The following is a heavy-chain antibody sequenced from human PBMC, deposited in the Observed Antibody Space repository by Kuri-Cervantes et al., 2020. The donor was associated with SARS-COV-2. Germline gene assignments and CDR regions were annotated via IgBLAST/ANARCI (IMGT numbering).Heavy chain of an antibody. Sequence: ASVKVSCKASGYTFTSYAMHWVRQAPGQRLEWMGWISAYNGNTNYAQKLQGRVTMTIDTSTSTAYMELRSLRSDDTAVYYCASTSIAARTYYYYGMDVWGQGTTVTVSS. D-gene: IGHD6-6*01. CDR3: ASTSIAARTYYYYGMDV. J-gene: IGHJ6*02. CDR2: ISAYNGNT. CDR1: GYTFTSYA. V-gene: IGHV1-18*01.